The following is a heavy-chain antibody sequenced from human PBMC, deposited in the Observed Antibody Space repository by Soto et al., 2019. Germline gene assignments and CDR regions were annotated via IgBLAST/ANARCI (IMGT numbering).Heavy chain of an antibody. CDR2: INPNSGGT. CDR1: GYTFTGYY. V-gene: IGHV1-2*02. D-gene: IGHD2-21*02. CDR3: ARALFVVVTAIEVFQD. J-gene: IGHJ4*02. Sequence: VKVSCKASGYTFTGYYMHCVLQAPVQGLEWMGWINPNSGGTNYAQKFQGRVTMTRDTSISTAYMELSRLRSDDTAVYYCARALFVVVTAIEVFQDWGQGTLVTVSS.